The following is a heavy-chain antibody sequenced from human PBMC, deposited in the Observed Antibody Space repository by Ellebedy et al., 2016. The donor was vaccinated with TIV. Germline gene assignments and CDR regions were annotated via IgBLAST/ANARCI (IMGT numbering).Heavy chain of an antibody. CDR1: GGSFSGNY. CDR2: INDRGST. D-gene: IGHD3-3*01. J-gene: IGHJ6*02. Sequence: MPSETLSLTCAVYGGSFSGNYWSWIRKLPGKGREWIGEINDRGSTNYNPSLKSRVTISVDTSKNQFSLKLTSVSAADTAVYYCARGALAILGVVTGYYGLDVWGQGTTVTVSS. CDR3: ARGALAILGVVTGYYGLDV. V-gene: IGHV4-34*01.